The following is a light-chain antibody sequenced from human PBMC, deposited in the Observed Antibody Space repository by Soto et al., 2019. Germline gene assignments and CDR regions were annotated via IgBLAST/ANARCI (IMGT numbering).Light chain of an antibody. CDR2: DAY. J-gene: IGKJ5*01. Sequence: EVVLTQSPVTLSLSSGERATLSCTATQSFRGLLAWYQQKPGQAPRLLIYDAYNRATGIPPRFSGSGSGTDFTLTISSLEPEDSAVYYCQQRHRWPITCGQGTRLEIK. V-gene: IGKV3-11*01. CDR1: QSFRGL. CDR3: QQRHRWPIT.